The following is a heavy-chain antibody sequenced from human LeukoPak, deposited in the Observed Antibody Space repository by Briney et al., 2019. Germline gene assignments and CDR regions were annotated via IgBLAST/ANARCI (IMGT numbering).Heavy chain of an antibody. CDR1: GASISSSDYY. Sequence: PSETLSLTCTVSGASISSSDYYWSWIRQPPGKGLEWIGEINHSGSTNYNPSLKSRVTISVDTSKNQFSLKLSSVTAADTAVYYCARVGYNAFDIWGQGTMVTVSS. CDR2: INHSGST. J-gene: IGHJ3*02. V-gene: IGHV4-39*07. D-gene: IGHD5-24*01. CDR3: ARVGYNAFDI.